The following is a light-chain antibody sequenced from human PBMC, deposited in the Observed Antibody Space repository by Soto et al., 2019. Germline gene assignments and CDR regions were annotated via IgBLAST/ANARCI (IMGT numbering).Light chain of an antibody. CDR3: QYYGSSSYT. CDR2: STS. Sequence: EIVLTQSPGTLSLSPGDRATLSCRASQSVSGSYLTWYQQKGGQAPRLLIYSTSTRSAGIPLRFSGSGSGTDFTLTISRLEPEDFAVYYCQYYGSSSYTFGQGTKLEIK. J-gene: IGKJ2*01. V-gene: IGKV3-20*01. CDR1: QSVSGSY.